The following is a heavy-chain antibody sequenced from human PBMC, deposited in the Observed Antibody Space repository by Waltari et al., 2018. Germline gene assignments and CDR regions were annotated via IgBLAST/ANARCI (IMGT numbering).Heavy chain of an antibody. V-gene: IGHV4-39*07. CDR3: ARGLGLTTVTTTEADNWFDP. J-gene: IGHJ5*02. Sequence: QLQLQESGQGLVKPSETRSLTGTVSGGSIGSSSYSGGGIRQPPGRGREWIGSSDYSGSIYYNPSPKGRVTISVDTSKNQFSLKLSSVTAADTAVYYGARGLGLTTVTTTEADNWFDPWGQGTLVTVSS. D-gene: IGHD4-17*01. CDR2: SDYSGSI. CDR1: GGSIGSSSYS.